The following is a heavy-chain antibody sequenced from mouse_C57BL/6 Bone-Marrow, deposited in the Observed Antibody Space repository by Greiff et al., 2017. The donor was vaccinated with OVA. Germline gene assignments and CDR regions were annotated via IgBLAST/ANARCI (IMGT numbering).Heavy chain of an antibody. CDR3: ARVTGTVYYYAMDY. CDR1: GFTFSDYY. V-gene: IGHV5-16*01. Sequence: EVQGVESAGGLVQPGSSMKLSCTASGFTFSDYYMAWVRQVPEKGLEWVANINYDGSSTYYLDSLKSRFIISRDNAKNILYLQMSSLKSEDTATYYCARVTGTVYYYAMDYWGQGTSVTVSS. CDR2: INYDGSST. D-gene: IGHD4-1*01. J-gene: IGHJ4*01.